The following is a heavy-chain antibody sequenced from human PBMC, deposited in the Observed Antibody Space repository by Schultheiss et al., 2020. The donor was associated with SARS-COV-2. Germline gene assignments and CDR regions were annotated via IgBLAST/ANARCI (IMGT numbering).Heavy chain of an antibody. CDR3: AKRSVITTRNWFDP. D-gene: IGHD3-22*01. Sequence: GGSLRLSCAASGFTFSSYAMSWVHQAPGKGLEWVSAISGSGGSTYYADSVKGRFTISRDNSKNTLYLQMNSLRAEDTAVYYCAKRSVITTRNWFDPWGQGTLVTVSS. CDR2: ISGSGGST. V-gene: IGHV3-23*01. CDR1: GFTFSSYA. J-gene: IGHJ5*02.